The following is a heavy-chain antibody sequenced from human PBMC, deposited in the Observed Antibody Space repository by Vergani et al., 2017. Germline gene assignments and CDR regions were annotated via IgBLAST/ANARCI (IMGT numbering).Heavy chain of an antibody. Sequence: EVQLVQSGADAKKPGESLKISCVGSGYTFSTHWIGWVRQTPEKGLEWMGIIYPGDSDPRYHPSFEGHVTISADESINTAYLQWRSLMASDSGIYYCVRRRNSWGYPRGDFQYWGQRALVIVSS. V-gene: IGHV5-51*01. CDR3: VRRRNSWGYPRGDFQY. D-gene: IGHD1-14*01. CDR2: IYPGDSDP. J-gene: IGHJ1*01. CDR1: GYTFSTHW.